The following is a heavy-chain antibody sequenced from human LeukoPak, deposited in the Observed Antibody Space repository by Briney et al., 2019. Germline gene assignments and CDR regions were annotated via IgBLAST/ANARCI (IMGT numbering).Heavy chain of an antibody. CDR3: ARAVGATHFDY. D-gene: IGHD1-26*01. V-gene: IGHV3-7*04. J-gene: IGHJ4*02. CDR2: IKQDGSEK. CDR1: EFTVSSNY. Sequence: GGSLRLSCAASEFTVSSNYMNWVRQAPGKGLEWVANIKQDGSEKFYVDSVKGRFTISRDNDKNSLCLQMNSLRAEDTAVYYCARAVGATHFDYWGQGILVTVSS.